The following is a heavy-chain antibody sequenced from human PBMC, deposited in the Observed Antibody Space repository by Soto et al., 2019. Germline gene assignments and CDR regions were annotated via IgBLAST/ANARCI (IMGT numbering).Heavy chain of an antibody. J-gene: IGHJ5*02. CDR3: ATMVRGALKNWFDP. Sequence: SVKVSCKASGGTFSSYAISWVRQAPGQGLEWMGGIIPIFGTANYAQKLQGRVTMTEDTSTDTAYMELSSLRSEDTAVYYCATMVRGALKNWFDPWGQGTLVTVSS. CDR1: GGTFSSYA. D-gene: IGHD3-10*01. CDR2: IIPIFGTA. V-gene: IGHV1-69*06.